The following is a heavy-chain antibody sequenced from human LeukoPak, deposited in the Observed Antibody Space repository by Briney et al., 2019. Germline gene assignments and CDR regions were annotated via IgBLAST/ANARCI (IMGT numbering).Heavy chain of an antibody. J-gene: IGHJ3*01. CDR3: VRGYYSNSFDF. V-gene: IGHV3-48*02. CDR2: ISNSDDTR. D-gene: IGHD2/OR15-2a*01. Sequence: GGSLRLSCVASGFTFSNAWMSWVRQAPGKGLEWVSFISNSDDTRYYADPVRGRFTISRDDAKNSLYLQMSSLRDGDTAVYYCVRGYYSNSFDFWGQGTVVTVSS. CDR1: GFTFSNAW.